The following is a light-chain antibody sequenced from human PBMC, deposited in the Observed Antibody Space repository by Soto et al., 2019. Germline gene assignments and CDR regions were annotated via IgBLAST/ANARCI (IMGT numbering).Light chain of an antibody. Sequence: VSLSINSCLAWYQHRXGKAAKVLIYEANXLRSGVPARFSGSASGTDVPLTIASLQTEDFSTYYCLQSDSTPYTFGPGTKVDIK. J-gene: IGKJ2*01. V-gene: IGKV1-39*01. CDR1: LSINSC. CDR3: LQSDSTPYT. CDR2: EAN.